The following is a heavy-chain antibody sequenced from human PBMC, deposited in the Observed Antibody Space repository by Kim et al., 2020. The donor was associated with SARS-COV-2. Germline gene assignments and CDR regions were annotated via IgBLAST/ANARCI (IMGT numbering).Heavy chain of an antibody. D-gene: IGHD5-18*01. CDR1: GFTFSSYA. CDR2: ISYDGSNK. Sequence: GGSLRLSCAASGFTFSSYAMHWVRQAPGKGLEWVAVISYDGSNKYYADSVKGRFTISRDNSKNTLYLQMNSLRAEDTAVYYCARDGGSGYSYGYAYYYYGMDVWGQGTTVTVSS. CDR3: ARDGGSGYSYGYAYYYYGMDV. V-gene: IGHV3-30-3*01. J-gene: IGHJ6*02.